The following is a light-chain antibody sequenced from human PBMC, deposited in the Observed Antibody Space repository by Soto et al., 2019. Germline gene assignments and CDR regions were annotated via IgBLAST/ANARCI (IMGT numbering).Light chain of an antibody. Sequence: QSVLTQPPSVSGAPGQRVTISCTGSSSNIGAGYDVHWYQQLPGTAPKLLIYGNNNRPSGVPDRFSGSKSGTSASLAITGPQAEYEADYYCQSYDSSLSGVVFGGGTKVTVL. CDR1: SSNIGAGYD. CDR3: QSYDSSLSGVV. J-gene: IGLJ2*01. V-gene: IGLV1-40*01. CDR2: GNN.